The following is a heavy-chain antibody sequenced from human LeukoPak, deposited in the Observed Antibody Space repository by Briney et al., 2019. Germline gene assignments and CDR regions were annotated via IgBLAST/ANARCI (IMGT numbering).Heavy chain of an antibody. CDR1: GGSISSYY. D-gene: IGHD1-26*01. CDR3: ARYIVSYPHDAFDI. CDR2: IHYSGST. V-gene: IGHV4-59*01. Sequence: TSETLSLTCTVSGGSISSYYWSWIRQPPGKGLEWIGYIHYSGSTYYNPSLKSRVTISVDTSKNQFSLKLSSVTAADTAFYYCARYIVSYPHDAFDIWGQGTMVTVSS. J-gene: IGHJ3*02.